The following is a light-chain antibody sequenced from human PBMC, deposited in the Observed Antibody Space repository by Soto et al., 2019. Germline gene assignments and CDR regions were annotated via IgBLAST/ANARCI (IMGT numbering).Light chain of an antibody. CDR3: QTWGPGIRV. CDR2: VNKDGSP. J-gene: IGLJ3*02. V-gene: IGLV4-69*01. CDR1: SGHSNYA. Sequence: QSVLTQSPSASASLGASVKLTCTLSSGHSNYAIAWHQQQPEKGPRFLMKVNKDGSPLQGDGSPGRFSGSTSGADRFLTISRLHSEDEADYYCQTWGPGIRVFGGGTKLTVL.